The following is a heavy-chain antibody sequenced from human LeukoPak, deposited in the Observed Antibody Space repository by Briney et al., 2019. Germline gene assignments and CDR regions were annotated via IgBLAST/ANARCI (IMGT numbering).Heavy chain of an antibody. CDR2: ISWNSGSI. CDR3: AKDNSLSNFDY. CDR1: GFTFDDYA. Sequence: GGSLRLSCAASGFTFDDYAMHWVRQAPGKGLEWVSGISWNSGSIGYADSVKGRFTISRDNAKNSLCLQMNSLRAEDTALYYCAKDNSLSNFDYWGQGTLVTVSS. J-gene: IGHJ4*02. D-gene: IGHD2/OR15-2a*01. V-gene: IGHV3-9*01.